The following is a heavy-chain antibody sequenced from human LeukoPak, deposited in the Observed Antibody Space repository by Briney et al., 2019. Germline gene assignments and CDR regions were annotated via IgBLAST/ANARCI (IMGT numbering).Heavy chain of an antibody. Sequence: SETLSLTCTVSGGSISSSSYYWGWIRQPPGKGLEWIGSIYHSGSTYYNPSLKSRVAISVDTSKNQFSLKLSSVTAADTAVYYCARAGASGNDAFDIWGQGTMVTVSS. CDR3: ARAGASGNDAFDI. V-gene: IGHV4-39*07. D-gene: IGHD5-12*01. CDR2: IYHSGST. CDR1: GGSISSSSYY. J-gene: IGHJ3*02.